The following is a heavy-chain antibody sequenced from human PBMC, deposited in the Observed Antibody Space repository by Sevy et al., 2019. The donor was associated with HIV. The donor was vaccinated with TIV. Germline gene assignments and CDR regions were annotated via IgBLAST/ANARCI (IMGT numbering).Heavy chain of an antibody. CDR2: IYTGGST. V-gene: IGHV3-53*01. J-gene: IGHJ3*02. Sequence: GGSLRLSCAASGFTVSSNSMSWVRQAPGKGLEWVSVIYTGGSTYYADSVKGRFTISRDNSKNTLYLQMNSLRAEDTAVYYCATHASDYDSTGYLERDAFDIWGQGTMVTVSS. CDR3: ATHASDYDSTGYLERDAFDI. CDR1: GFTVSSNS. D-gene: IGHD3-22*01.